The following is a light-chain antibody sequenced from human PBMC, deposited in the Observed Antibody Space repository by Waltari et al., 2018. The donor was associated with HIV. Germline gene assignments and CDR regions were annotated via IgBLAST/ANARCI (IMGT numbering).Light chain of an antibody. Sequence: HSALTQPRSVSGSPGQSVTISCTGTSSDVGDYNYVSWYQQHPGKAPKLLIFDITKRPSGVPVLFSGSKSGNTASLTISGLHLEDEANYYCCSYAGTYTWVFGGGTTLTVL. V-gene: IGLV2-11*01. CDR1: SSDVGDYNY. CDR3: CSYAGTYTWV. CDR2: DIT. J-gene: IGLJ3*02.